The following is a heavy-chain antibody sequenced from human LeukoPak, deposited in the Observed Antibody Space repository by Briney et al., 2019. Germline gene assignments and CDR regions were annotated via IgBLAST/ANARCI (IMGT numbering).Heavy chain of an antibody. V-gene: IGHV3-49*03. J-gene: IGHJ4*02. Sequence: GGSLRLSCTPSAFTFGDYAMSWFRQAPGKGLEWVGFIRSKAYGGTTEYAASVKGRFTISRDDSKSIAYLQMNSLKTEDTAVFYCTRDLPSTVTYYFDYWGQGTLVTVS. CDR1: AFTFGDYA. D-gene: IGHD4-17*01. CDR2: IRSKAYGGTT. CDR3: TRDLPSTVTYYFDY.